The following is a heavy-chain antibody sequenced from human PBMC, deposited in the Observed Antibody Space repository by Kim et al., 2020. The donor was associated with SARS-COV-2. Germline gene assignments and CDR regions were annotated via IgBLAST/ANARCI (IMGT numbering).Heavy chain of an antibody. V-gene: IGHV3-30*04. CDR1: GFTFSSYA. CDR3: ARDPDFDGIRGMDV. D-gene: IGHD2-21*01. J-gene: IGHJ6*02. Sequence: GGSLRLSCAASGFTFSSYAMHWFRQAPGKGLEWVAVISYDGSNKYYADSVKGRFTISRDNSKNTLYLQMNSLRAEDTAVYYCARDPDFDGIRGMDVWGQG. CDR2: ISYDGSNK.